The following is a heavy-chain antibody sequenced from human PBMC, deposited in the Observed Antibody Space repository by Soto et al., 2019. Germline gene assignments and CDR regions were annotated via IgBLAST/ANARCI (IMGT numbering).Heavy chain of an antibody. D-gene: IGHD4-17*01. Sequence: QVQLQESGPGLVKPSETLSLTCTVSGGSISSYYWSWIRQPPGKGLEWFGYIYYRGSTNYNPSLKSRVTISVDTSKIQFSLKLSSVTAADTAVYYCARESHDYGDATTFDYWGQGTLVTVSS. V-gene: IGHV4-59*01. CDR2: IYYRGST. J-gene: IGHJ4*02. CDR3: ARESHDYGDATTFDY. CDR1: GGSISSYY.